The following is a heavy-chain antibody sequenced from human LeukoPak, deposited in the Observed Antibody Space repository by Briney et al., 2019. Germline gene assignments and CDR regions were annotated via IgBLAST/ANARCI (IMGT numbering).Heavy chain of an antibody. CDR2: IKSDGSGK. CDR1: GFAFGSFW. V-gene: IGHV3-7*01. Sequence: GGSLRLSCAASGFAFGSFWMSWVRQAPGKGLEWVANIKSDGSGKFSVDSVEGRFTISRDNAKNSVYLQMHSPRVDDTAVYYCAREIPRGDYGDYWGKGTLDSVSS. D-gene: IGHD4-17*01. CDR3: AREIPRGDYGDY. J-gene: IGHJ4*02.